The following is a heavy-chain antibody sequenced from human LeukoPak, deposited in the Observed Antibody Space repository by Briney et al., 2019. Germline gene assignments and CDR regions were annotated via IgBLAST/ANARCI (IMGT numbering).Heavy chain of an antibody. Sequence: GGSLRLSCAASGFTFNNYAMTWVRQTPGKGLEWVSSISAGGGSYADSVKGRFTISRDNSKNTLYLQMSSLRAEDTAVYYCAKGVLLSSEFDSWGQGTLVTVSS. CDR2: ISAGGGS. D-gene: IGHD2-21*01. V-gene: IGHV3-23*01. CDR1: GFTFNNYA. J-gene: IGHJ4*02. CDR3: AKGVLLSSEFDS.